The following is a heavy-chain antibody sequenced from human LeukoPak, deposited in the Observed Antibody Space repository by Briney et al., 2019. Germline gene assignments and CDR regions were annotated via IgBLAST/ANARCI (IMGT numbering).Heavy chain of an antibody. D-gene: IGHD3-10*01. Sequence: GESLKISCKDSGYSFSNYWIGWVRQLPGKGLEWMGIIYPGDSDTRYSPSFQGQVTISADKSISTVYLQWSSLKASDTAMYYCARGLMIRGDRWFDPWGQGTLVTVSS. J-gene: IGHJ5*02. CDR1: GYSFSNYW. CDR3: ARGLMIRGDRWFDP. CDR2: IYPGDSDT. V-gene: IGHV5-51*01.